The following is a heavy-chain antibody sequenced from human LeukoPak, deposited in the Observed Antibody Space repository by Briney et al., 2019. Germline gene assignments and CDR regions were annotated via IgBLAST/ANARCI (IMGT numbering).Heavy chain of an antibody. V-gene: IGHV3-43*02. J-gene: IGHJ5*02. CDR3: AKDGYSYGPNWFDP. CDR2: ISGDGGST. CDR1: GFTFSSYW. D-gene: IGHD5-18*01. Sequence: GGSLRFSCAASGFTFSSYWMHWVRQAPGKGLEWVSLISGDGGSTYYADSVKGRFTISRDNSKNSLYLQMNSLRTEDTALYYCAKDGYSYGPNWFDPWGQGTLVTVSS.